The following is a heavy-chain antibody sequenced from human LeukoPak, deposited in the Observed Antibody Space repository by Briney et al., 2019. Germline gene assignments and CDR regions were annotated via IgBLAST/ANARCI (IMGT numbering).Heavy chain of an antibody. J-gene: IGHJ4*02. CDR3: ARSGMRIAAWPSSDY. Sequence: SVKVSCKASGGTFSSYAISWVRQAPGQGLEWMGGIIPIFGTANYAQKFRGRVTITADESTSTAYMELSSLRSEDTAVYYCARSGMRIAAWPSSDYWGQGTLVTVSS. CDR1: GGTFSSYA. V-gene: IGHV1-69*13. CDR2: IIPIFGTA. D-gene: IGHD6-13*01.